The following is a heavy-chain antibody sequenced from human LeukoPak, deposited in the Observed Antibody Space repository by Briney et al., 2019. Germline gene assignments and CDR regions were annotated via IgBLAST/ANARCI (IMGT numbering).Heavy chain of an antibody. CDR2: ISGSGTTI. Sequence: GGSLRLSCAASGFTFSNYDLNWVRQAPGKGLEWVSYISGSGTTIFYADSVKGRFTISRDNVKNSLYLQMNSLRAEDTAVYYCARESSGWNENYWGQETLVTVSS. J-gene: IGHJ4*02. CDR1: GFTFSNYD. D-gene: IGHD1-1*01. CDR3: ARESSGWNENY. V-gene: IGHV3-48*01.